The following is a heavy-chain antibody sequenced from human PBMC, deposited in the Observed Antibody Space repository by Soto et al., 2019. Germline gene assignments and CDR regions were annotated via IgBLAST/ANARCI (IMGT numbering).Heavy chain of an antibody. Sequence: GGSLRLSCIASGFPFRAYAMIWVRQAPGKGLEWVSTITGAGTTYYADSVKGRFTISGDSSKSTMYMEMSSLRAEDTAVYYCAKGHETGHLLFVSWGQGTRVTVSS. CDR2: ITGAGTT. CDR1: GFPFRAYA. V-gene: IGHV3-23*01. J-gene: IGHJ4*02. CDR3: AKGHETGHLLFVS. D-gene: IGHD3-10*01.